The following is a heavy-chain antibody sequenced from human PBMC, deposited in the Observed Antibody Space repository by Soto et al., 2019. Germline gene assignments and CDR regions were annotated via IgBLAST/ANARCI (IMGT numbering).Heavy chain of an antibody. CDR3: ARAKYYYDSSDFPLDGLDV. D-gene: IGHD3-22*01. CDR1: GFTFSSYE. V-gene: IGHV3-48*03. Sequence: GGSLRLSCAASGFTFSSYEMNWVRQAPGKGLEWVSYINNRGTTTYYADSEKGRFTISRDNAKNSLYLQMNSLRVEDTAVYYCARAKYYYDSSDFPLDGLDVWGQGTTVTVSS. CDR2: INNRGTTT. J-gene: IGHJ6*02.